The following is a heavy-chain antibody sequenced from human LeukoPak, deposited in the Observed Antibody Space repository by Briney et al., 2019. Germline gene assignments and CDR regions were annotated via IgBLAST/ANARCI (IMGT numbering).Heavy chain of an antibody. D-gene: IGHD2-8*02. Sequence: SETLSLICTVSSHSRSSCYWGCVRHPAGGGREWIGCNSTRGSTNYNPTLKSGVTISVDKSKNQFSLKLSSVNDADTAVYYCALAQYCTGSVCYRRPYYDMDVWGKGTTVTVSS. CDR2: NSTRGST. CDR3: ALAQYCTGSVCYRRPYYDMDV. J-gene: IGHJ6*03. CDR1: SHSRSSCY. V-gene: IGHV4-4*07.